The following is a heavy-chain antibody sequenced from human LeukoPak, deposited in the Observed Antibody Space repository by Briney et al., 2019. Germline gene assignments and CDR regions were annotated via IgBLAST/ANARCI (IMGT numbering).Heavy chain of an antibody. D-gene: IGHD6-13*01. J-gene: IGHJ4*02. CDR1: GGSLSGYY. CDR2: INHGGST. Sequence: PSETLSLTCAVYGGSLSGYYWSWIRQSPGKGLEWIGEINHGGSTNYNPSLKSRVTMSVDTSKNHFSLKLSSVTAADTAVYFCAREGRMGMGIEYWGQGTLFTASS. CDR3: AREGRMGMGIEY. V-gene: IGHV4-34*01.